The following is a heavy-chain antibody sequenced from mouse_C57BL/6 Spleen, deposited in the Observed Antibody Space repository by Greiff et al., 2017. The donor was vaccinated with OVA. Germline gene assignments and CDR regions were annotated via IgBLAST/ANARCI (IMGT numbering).Heavy chain of an antibody. CDR3: ARSLPHYYGDWYFDV. CDR1: GYTFTSYW. J-gene: IGHJ1*03. Sequence: QVQLKQPGAELVKPGASVKLSCKASGYTFTSYWMHWVKQRPGRGLEWIGRIDPNSGGTKYNEKFKSKATLTVDKPSSTAYMQLSSLTSEDSAVYYCARSLPHYYGDWYFDVWGTGTTVTVSS. D-gene: IGHD1-1*01. V-gene: IGHV1-72*01. CDR2: IDPNSGGT.